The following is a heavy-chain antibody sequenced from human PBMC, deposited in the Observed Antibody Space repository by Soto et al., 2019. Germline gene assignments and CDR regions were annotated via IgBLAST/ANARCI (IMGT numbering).Heavy chain of an antibody. CDR3: ARSNYYDSSGRDWFDP. CDR1: GGSISSGGYS. CDR2: IYHSGST. Sequence: QLQLQESGSGLVKPSQTLSLTCAVSGGSISSGGYSWSWIRQPPGKGLEWIGYIYHSGSTYYNPSLKRRVTISVDRSKNQFSLKLSSVTAADTAVYYCARSNYYDSSGRDWFDPWGQGTLVTVSS. V-gene: IGHV4-30-2*01. J-gene: IGHJ5*02. D-gene: IGHD3-22*01.